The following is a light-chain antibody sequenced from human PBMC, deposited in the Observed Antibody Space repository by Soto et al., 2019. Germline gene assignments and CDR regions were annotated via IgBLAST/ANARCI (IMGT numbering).Light chain of an antibody. CDR3: QQYKKWPRT. CDR1: QSVSRNY. CDR2: GAS. V-gene: IGKV3-20*01. J-gene: IGKJ1*01. Sequence: EIVLTQSPGTLSLSPGERATLSCRASQSVSRNYLVWYQHKPGQAPRLLIYGASGRATGIPDRFSGSGSGTEFTLTISSLQSEDFAVYYCQQYKKWPRTFGHGTKVDIK.